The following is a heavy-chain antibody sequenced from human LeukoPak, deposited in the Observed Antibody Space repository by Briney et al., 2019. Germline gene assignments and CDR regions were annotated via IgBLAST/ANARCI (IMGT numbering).Heavy chain of an antibody. D-gene: IGHD4-17*01. V-gene: IGHV1-8*01. CDR3: AKTYGDYSTPLDY. CDR2: MNPNSGTT. CDR1: GYTFTSHD. J-gene: IGHJ4*02. Sequence: ASVKVSCKASGYTFTSHDINWVRQATGQGLEWMGWMNPNSGTTGFAQRFQGRVTMTRNTSISTAYMELSSLRSEDTAVYFCAKTYGDYSTPLDYWGQGTLVTVSS.